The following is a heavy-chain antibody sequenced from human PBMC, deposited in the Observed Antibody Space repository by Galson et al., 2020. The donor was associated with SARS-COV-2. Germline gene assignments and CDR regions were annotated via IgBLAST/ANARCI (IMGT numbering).Heavy chain of an antibody. CDR3: AGDPAPLCGDNYDSGMDV. D-gene: IGHD3-22*01. CDR2: ISYSGSP. V-gene: IGHV4-59*01. CDR1: DAPMSSYY. J-gene: IGHJ6*02. Sequence: ETSETLSLTCRVSDAPMSSYYWSWIRQPPGKGLEWIGSISYSGSPSYNPYLRSRVTISVDLSKNQLSLKVTSVTAADTAVYYCAGDPAPLCGDNYDSGMDVWGRGTTVPVSS.